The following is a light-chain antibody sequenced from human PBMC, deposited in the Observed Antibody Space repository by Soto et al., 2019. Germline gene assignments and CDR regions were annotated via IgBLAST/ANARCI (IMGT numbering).Light chain of an antibody. CDR3: QQSYSTPRVFT. CDR1: QSISSN. Sequence: EIVMTQSPATLSVSPGERATLSCRASQSISSNLAWYQQKPGQAPRLLMFRTSSRATGFPARFSGSGSGTEFNLTISSLQPEDFATYYCQQSYSTPRVFTFGPGTKVDIK. CDR2: RTS. J-gene: IGKJ3*01. V-gene: IGKV3-15*01.